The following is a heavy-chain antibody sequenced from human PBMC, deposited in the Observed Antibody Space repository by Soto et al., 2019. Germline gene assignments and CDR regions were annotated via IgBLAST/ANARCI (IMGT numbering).Heavy chain of an antibody. CDR3: ATSAMATTPGGAFDI. Sequence: GESVKISCKGSGYSFTIYCISWVLQMPGKGLEWMGRIDPSDSYTNYSPSFQGHVTISADKSISTAYLQWSSLKASDTAMYYCATSAMATTPGGAFDIWGQGTMVTVSS. J-gene: IGHJ3*02. CDR1: GYSFTIYC. D-gene: IGHD2-8*02. V-gene: IGHV5-10-1*01. CDR2: IDPSDSYT.